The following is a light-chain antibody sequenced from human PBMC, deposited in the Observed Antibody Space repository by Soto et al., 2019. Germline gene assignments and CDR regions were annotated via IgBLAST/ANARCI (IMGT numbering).Light chain of an antibody. V-gene: IGLV1-44*01. CDR1: TSNIGSNT. CDR3: ASWDDSLSSHV. CDR2: GTD. J-gene: IGLJ1*01. Sequence: QSVLTHPPSASGTPRQRVTISCSGSTSNIGSNTVTWYQQFPGAAHRLLVHGTDQRPSGVPDRCSVYKSGTSASLALSGLQSEDDADYYCASWDDSLSSHVFGGGTKVTV.